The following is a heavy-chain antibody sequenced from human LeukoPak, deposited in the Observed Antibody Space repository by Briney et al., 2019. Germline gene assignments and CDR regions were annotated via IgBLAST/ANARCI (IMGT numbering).Heavy chain of an antibody. J-gene: IGHJ4*02. CDR2: IYPGDSDT. CDR3: ARIQRQQLDNYFDY. V-gene: IGHV5-51*01. D-gene: IGHD6-13*01. CDR1: GYSFTSYW. Sequence: GESLKISCKGSGYSFTSYWISWVRQMPGKGLEWMGIIYPGDSDTRYSPSFQGQVTISADKSISTAYLQWSSLKASDTAMYYCARIQRQQLDNYFDYWGQGTLVSVSS.